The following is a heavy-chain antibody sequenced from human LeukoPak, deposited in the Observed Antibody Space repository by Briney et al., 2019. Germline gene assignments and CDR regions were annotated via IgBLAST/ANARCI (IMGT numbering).Heavy chain of an antibody. Sequence: GASVKVSCKASGYTFTSYGISWVRQAPGQGLEWMGGIIPIFGTANYAQKFQGRVTITADESTSTAYMELSSLRSEDTAVYYCARDRQRNSGYDAFDIWGQGTMVTVSS. CDR2: IIPIFGTA. V-gene: IGHV1-69*13. D-gene: IGHD3-22*01. CDR1: GYTFTSYG. J-gene: IGHJ3*02. CDR3: ARDRQRNSGYDAFDI.